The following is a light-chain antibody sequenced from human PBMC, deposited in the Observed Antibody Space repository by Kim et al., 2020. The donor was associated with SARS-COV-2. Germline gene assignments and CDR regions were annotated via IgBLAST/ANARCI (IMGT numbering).Light chain of an antibody. CDR1: SSNIGSYNY. Sequence: QSALTQPASVSGSPGQSISISCTGTSSNIGSYNYVSWHQQHPGKAPKLMIYDVNKRPSGISSRFSGSKSGSTASPTISGLQAEDEADYYCSSFTTRSTLVFGGGTQLTVL. CDR2: DVN. CDR3: SSFTTRSTLV. J-gene: IGLJ3*02. V-gene: IGLV2-14*03.